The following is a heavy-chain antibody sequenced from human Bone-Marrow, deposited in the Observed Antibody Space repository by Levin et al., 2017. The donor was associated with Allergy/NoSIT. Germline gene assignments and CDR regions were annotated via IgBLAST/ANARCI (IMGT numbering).Heavy chain of an antibody. V-gene: IGHV3-20*04. J-gene: IGHJ4*02. Sequence: PGGSLRLSCAASGFTFDDYGMSWVRQAPGKGLEWVSGINWNGGSTGYADSVKGRFTISRDNAKNSLYLQMNSLRAEDTALYYCARVGSGSYYTPYFDYWGQGTLVTVSS. D-gene: IGHD3-10*01. CDR2: INWNGGST. CDR1: GFTFDDYG. CDR3: ARVGSGSYYTPYFDY.